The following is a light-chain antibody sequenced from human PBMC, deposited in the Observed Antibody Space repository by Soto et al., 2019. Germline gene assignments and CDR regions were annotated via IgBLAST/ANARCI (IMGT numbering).Light chain of an antibody. J-gene: IGLJ2*01. V-gene: IGLV2-14*01. Sequence: QLVLTQPASVSGSPGQSITISCTGTSSDVGGYNYVSWYQQYPGKAPKLMIYDVSNRPSGVSNRFSGSKSGNTASLTISGLRAEDEADYYCSSYTSSSAPVVFGGGTQLTVL. CDR3: SSYTSSSAPVV. CDR2: DVS. CDR1: SSDVGGYNY.